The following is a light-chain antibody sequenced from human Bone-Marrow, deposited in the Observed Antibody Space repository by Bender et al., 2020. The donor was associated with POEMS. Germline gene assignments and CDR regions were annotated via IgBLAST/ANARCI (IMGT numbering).Light chain of an antibody. V-gene: IGLV2-8*01. CDR3: CSHGAGYSTRYV. CDR1: SSDVGGYNY. CDR2: EVS. Sequence: QSVLTQPPSASGSPGQSVTISCTGTSSDVGGYNYVSWYQQHPGKAPKLMIYEVSKRPSGVPDRFSGSKSANTASLTISGLQAEDEADYYCCSHGAGYSTRYVFGPGTKVTVL. J-gene: IGLJ1*01.